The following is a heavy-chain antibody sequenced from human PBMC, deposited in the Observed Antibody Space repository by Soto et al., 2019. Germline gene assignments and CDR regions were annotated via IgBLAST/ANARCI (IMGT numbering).Heavy chain of an antibody. CDR3: ARFPGIAAAGNYYYYGMDV. CDR1: GGTFSSYA. J-gene: IGHJ6*02. Sequence: ASVKVSCKASGGTFSSYAISWVRQAPGQGLEWMGGIIPIFGTANYAQKFQGRVTITADESTSTAYMELSSLRSEDTAVYYCARFPGIAAAGNYYYYGMDVWGQGTTVTV. CDR2: IIPIFGTA. V-gene: IGHV1-69*13. D-gene: IGHD6-13*01.